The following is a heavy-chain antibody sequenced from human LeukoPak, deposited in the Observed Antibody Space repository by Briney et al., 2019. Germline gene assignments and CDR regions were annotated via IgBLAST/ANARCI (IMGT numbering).Heavy chain of an antibody. CDR2: INFGLSTI. CDR1: GFTFSTYS. V-gene: IGHV3-48*01. J-gene: IGHJ4*02. D-gene: IGHD6-19*01. Sequence: GGSLRLSCAASGFTFSTYSMNWVRQAPGKGLEWISYINFGLSTIHYADSVKGRFTISRDNAKNSLYLQMSSLRAEDTAVYYCARDRGGSGWYDYWGQGTLVTVSS. CDR3: ARDRGGSGWYDY.